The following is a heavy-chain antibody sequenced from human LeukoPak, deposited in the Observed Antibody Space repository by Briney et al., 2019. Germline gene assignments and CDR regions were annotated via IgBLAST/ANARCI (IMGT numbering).Heavy chain of an antibody. CDR2: INHSGST. Sequence: SETLSLTCAVYGGSFSGYYWSWIRQPPGKGLEWIGEINHSGSTNYNPSLKSRVTISVDTSKNQFSLKLSSVTAADTAVYYCARDATEVTRLDYWGQGILVTVSS. CDR3: ARDATEVTRLDY. D-gene: IGHD5-18*01. CDR1: GGSFSGYY. J-gene: IGHJ4*02. V-gene: IGHV4-34*01.